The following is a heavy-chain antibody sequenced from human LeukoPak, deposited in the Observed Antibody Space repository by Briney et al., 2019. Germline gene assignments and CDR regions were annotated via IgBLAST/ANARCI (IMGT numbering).Heavy chain of an antibody. CDR1: GFTFSRYE. Sequence: GGSLRLSCAASGFTFSRYEMIWVRQAPGKGLGLVSHISRGRGSIYYADSVKSRFTISRDNAKSSLYLQMNSLRAVDTAIYYCASVQVVRGLRTYFYYWGERTLVTASS. CDR3: ASVQVVRGLRTYFYY. D-gene: IGHD3-10*01. J-gene: IGHJ4*02. V-gene: IGHV3-48*03. CDR2: ISRGRGSI.